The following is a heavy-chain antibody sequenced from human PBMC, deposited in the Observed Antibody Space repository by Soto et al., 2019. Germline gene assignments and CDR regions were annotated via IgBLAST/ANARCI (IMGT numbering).Heavy chain of an antibody. Sequence: SETLSLTCSVSGYSISSGYYWGWIRQAPGKGLEWIGNIHHSGSTYYNPSLESRVTISIDTSKNQFSLRLTSVTAADTAIYYCARDISASDGDYWGQGTLFTVSS. J-gene: IGHJ4*02. CDR2: IHHSGST. CDR1: GYSISSGYY. D-gene: IGHD2-21*01. V-gene: IGHV4-38-2*02. CDR3: ARDISASDGDY.